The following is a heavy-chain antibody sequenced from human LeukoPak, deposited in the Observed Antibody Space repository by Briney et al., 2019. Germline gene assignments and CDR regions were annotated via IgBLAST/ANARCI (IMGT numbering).Heavy chain of an antibody. J-gene: IGHJ4*02. V-gene: IGHV1-69*13. D-gene: IGHD5-18*01. CDR3: ASPEGGYSYGYVY. CDR1: GGTFSSYA. CDR2: IIPIFGTA. Sequence: SVKVSCTASGGTFSSYAISWVRQAPGQGLEWMGGIIPIFGTANYAQKLQGRVTITADESTSTAYMELSSLRSEDTAVYYCASPEGGYSYGYVYWGQGTLVTVSS.